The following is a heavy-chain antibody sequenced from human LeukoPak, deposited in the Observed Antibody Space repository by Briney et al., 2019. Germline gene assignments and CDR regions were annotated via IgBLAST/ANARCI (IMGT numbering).Heavy chain of an antibody. CDR2: ISGSSVNT. V-gene: IGHV3-23*01. CDR3: ASTVSSSGWYMDI. D-gene: IGHD6-19*01. CDR1: GFTFSDYY. J-gene: IGHJ6*03. Sequence: GGSLRLSCAASGFTFSDYYMSWIRQAPGRGLEWVSAISGSSVNTYYADSVKGRFSISRDNSKNTLFLQMNSLRAEDTAVYYCASTVSSSGWYMDIWGKGTTVTISS.